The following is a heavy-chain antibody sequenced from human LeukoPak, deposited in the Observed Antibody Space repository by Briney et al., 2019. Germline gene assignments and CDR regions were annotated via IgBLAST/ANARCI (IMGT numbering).Heavy chain of an antibody. J-gene: IGHJ6*03. D-gene: IGHD2-2*01. Sequence: AASVKVSCKASGYTFTSYDINWVRQATGQGLEWMGWMNPNSGNTGYAQKFQGRVTMTRNTSISTAYMELSSLRSEDTAVYYCARERTPYYYMDVWGKGTTVTVSS. V-gene: IGHV1-8*01. CDR1: GYTFTSYD. CDR2: MNPNSGNT. CDR3: ARERTPYYYMDV.